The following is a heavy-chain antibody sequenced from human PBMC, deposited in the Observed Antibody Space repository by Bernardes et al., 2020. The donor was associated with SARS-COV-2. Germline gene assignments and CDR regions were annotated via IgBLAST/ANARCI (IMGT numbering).Heavy chain of an antibody. CDR2: INTGSNYL. D-gene: IGHD6-13*01. V-gene: IGHV3-21*01. CDR3: STDVAGTR. CDR1: GFTFSGYC. J-gene: IGHJ4*02. Sequence: GETLRLSCAVSGFTFSGYCMHWVRQAPGKGLEWVSAINTGSNYLHYADPVRGRFIISRDNAKNSVYLQISCLRAEDTARYYCSTDVAGTRWGQGTLVTVSS.